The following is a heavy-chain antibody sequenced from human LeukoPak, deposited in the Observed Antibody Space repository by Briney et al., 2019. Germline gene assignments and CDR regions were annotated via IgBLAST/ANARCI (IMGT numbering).Heavy chain of an antibody. CDR2: IYTSGTT. V-gene: IGHV4-61*02. CDR1: GGSISSGSYY. CDR3: ARGWEQQTFDF. Sequence: SETLSLTCSVSGGSISSGSYYWNWIRQPAGKGLDWIGRIYTSGTTNYNPSLKSRVSISMDTSKNQFSLKLSSVTAADTAVYYWARGWEQQTFDFWGQGTLVTVSS. J-gene: IGHJ4*02. D-gene: IGHD1-26*01.